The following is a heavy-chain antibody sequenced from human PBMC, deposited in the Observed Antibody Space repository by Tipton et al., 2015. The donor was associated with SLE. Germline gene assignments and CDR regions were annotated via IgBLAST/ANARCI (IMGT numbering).Heavy chain of an antibody. D-gene: IGHD1-26*01. CDR2: IYPDDSHT. CDR3: AISSGSYYGEFDY. CDR1: GYTFTNHW. Sequence: QLVQSGAEVKKPGESLKISCAGSGYTFTNHWIGWVRQMPGRGLELMGIIYPDDSHTTYSPSFQGQVTISADKSINTAYLHWSSLKASDTALYYCAISSGSYYGEFDYWGQGTLVTVSS. J-gene: IGHJ4*02. V-gene: IGHV5-51*03.